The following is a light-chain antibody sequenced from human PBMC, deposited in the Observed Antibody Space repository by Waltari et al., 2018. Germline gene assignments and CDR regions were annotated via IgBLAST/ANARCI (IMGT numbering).Light chain of an antibody. CDR3: QQYANSPLT. CDR1: QNIGGAY. J-gene: IGKJ4*01. V-gene: IGKV3D-20*01. CDR2: DTA. Sequence: EIVLTRSPATLSLSPGERATLSCGASQNIGGAYLAWYQQKPGLAPRLLIYDTAIRAAGVPDRVSGSGSGTDFTLTISRLDPEDFALYFCQQYANSPLTLGGGTKVEF.